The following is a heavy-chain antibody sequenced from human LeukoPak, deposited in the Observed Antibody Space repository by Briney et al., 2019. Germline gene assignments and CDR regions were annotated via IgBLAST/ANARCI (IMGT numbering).Heavy chain of an antibody. CDR3: ARATPKLRYFDWLLPSYAFDI. D-gene: IGHD3-9*01. V-gene: IGHV1-18*01. CDR1: GGTFSSYA. Sequence: ASVKVSCKASGGTFSSYAISWVRQAPGQGLEWMGWISAYNGNTNYAQKFQGRVTMTRDTSISTAYMELSRLRSDDTAVYYCARATPKLRYFDWLLPSYAFDIWGQGTMVTVSS. J-gene: IGHJ3*02. CDR2: ISAYNGNT.